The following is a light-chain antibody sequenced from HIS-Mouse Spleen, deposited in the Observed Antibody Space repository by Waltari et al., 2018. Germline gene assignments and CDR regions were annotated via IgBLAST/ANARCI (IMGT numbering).Light chain of an antibody. V-gene: IGLV2-11*01. CDR2: DVS. CDR3: CSYAGSYTYV. Sequence: QSALTQPHSVSGSPGQSVPISCTGTSSDVGGYNYVSWYQQHPGKAPKLMIYDVSKRPSGVPDRFSGSKSGNTASLTISGLQAEDEADYYCCSYAGSYTYVFGTGTKVTVL. CDR1: SSDVGGYNY. J-gene: IGLJ1*01.